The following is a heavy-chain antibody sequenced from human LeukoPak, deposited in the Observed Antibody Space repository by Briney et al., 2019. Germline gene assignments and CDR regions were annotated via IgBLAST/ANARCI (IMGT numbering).Heavy chain of an antibody. D-gene: IGHD2-2*01. V-gene: IGHV3-23*01. CDR3: AKLPPPYCSSTSCPDY. CDR2: ISGSGGST. Sequence: GGSLRLSCAASGFTFSSYAMSWVRQAPGKGLESVSAISGSGGSTYYADSVKGRFTISRDNSKNTLYLQMNSLRAEDTAVYYCAKLPPPYCSSTSCPDYWGQGTLVTVSS. CDR1: GFTFSSYA. J-gene: IGHJ4*02.